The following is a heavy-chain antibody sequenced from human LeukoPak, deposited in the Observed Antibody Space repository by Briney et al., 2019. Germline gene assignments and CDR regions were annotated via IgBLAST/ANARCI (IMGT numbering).Heavy chain of an antibody. CDR3: ATSGCSSTSCPNYGMDV. Sequence: GGSPRLSCAASGFTFSSYAMSWVRQAPGKGLEWVSAISGSGGSTYYADSVKGRFTISRDNSKNTLYLQMNSLRAEDTAVYYCATSGCSSTSCPNYGMDVWGQGTTVTVSS. D-gene: IGHD2-2*01. CDR2: ISGSGGST. J-gene: IGHJ6*02. CDR1: GFTFSSYA. V-gene: IGHV3-23*01.